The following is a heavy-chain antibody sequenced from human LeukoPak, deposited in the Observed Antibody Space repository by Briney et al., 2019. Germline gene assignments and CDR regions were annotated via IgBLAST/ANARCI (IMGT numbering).Heavy chain of an antibody. D-gene: IGHD1-26*01. CDR1: GGSISSSSYY. J-gene: IGHJ4*02. Sequence: SETLSLTCTVSGGSISSSSYYWGWIRQPPGKGLEWIGSIYYSGSTYYNPSLKSRVTISVDTSKNQFSLKLSSVTAADTAVYYCARGSDYGDYWGQGTLVTVSS. CDR3: ARGSDYGDY. V-gene: IGHV4-39*01. CDR2: IYYSGST.